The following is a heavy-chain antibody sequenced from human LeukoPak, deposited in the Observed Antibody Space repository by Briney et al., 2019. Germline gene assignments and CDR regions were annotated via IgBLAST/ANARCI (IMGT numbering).Heavy chain of an antibody. CDR2: IYYSGST. D-gene: IGHD1-26*01. CDR1: GGSFSGYY. J-gene: IGHJ5*02. V-gene: IGHV4-34*01. CDR3: ARHEYSGSYYGLSWFDP. Sequence: SETLSLTRVVYGGSFSGYYWSWIRQPPGKGLEWIASIYYSGSTYYNPSLKSRVTISVDTSKNQLSLKLSSLTSADTAVYYCARHEYSGSYYGLSWFDPWGQGTLVTVSS.